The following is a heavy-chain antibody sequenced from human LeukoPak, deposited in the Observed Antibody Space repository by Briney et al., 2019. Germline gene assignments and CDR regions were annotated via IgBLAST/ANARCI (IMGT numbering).Heavy chain of an antibody. V-gene: IGHV3-11*04. J-gene: IGHJ4*02. Sequence: GGSLRLSCAASGFTFSDYYMSWIRQAPGKGLEGVSYISSSGSTIYYADSVKGRFTISRDNAKNSLYLQMNSLRAEDTAVYYCARGALEYNNYDQTFDYWGQGTLVTVSS. D-gene: IGHD4-11*01. CDR2: ISSSGSTI. CDR1: GFTFSDYY. CDR3: ARGALEYNNYDQTFDY.